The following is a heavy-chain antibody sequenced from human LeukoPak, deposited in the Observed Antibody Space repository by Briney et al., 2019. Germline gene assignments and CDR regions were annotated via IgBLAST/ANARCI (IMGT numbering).Heavy chain of an antibody. CDR1: GGSFSGYY. CDR3: ARERIYCSGGSCYSWYFDY. D-gene: IGHD2-15*01. Sequence: PSETLSLTCAVYGGSFSGYYWSWIRQPPGKGLEWIGEINLSGSTNYNPSLKSRVTISVDTSKNQFSLKLSSVTAADTAVYYCARERIYCSGGSCYSWYFDYWGQGTLVTVSS. J-gene: IGHJ4*02. V-gene: IGHV4-34*01. CDR2: INLSGST.